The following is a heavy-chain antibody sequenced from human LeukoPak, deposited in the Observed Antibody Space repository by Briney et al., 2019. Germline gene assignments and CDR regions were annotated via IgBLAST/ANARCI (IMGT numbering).Heavy chain of an antibody. CDR1: GGSISSYY. V-gene: IGHV4-59*01. Sequence: PSETLSLTCTVSGGSISSYYWSWIRQPPGKGLEWIGYIYYSGSTNYNPSLKSRVTISVDTSKNQFSLKLSSVTAADTAVYYCARDPGFRGWSYDYWGQGTLVTVSS. D-gene: IGHD1-26*01. CDR2: IYYSGST. CDR3: ARDPGFRGWSYDY. J-gene: IGHJ4*02.